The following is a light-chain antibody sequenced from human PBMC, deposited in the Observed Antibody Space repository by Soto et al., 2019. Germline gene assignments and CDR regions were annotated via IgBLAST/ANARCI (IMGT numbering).Light chain of an antibody. Sequence: EIVLTQSPATLSLSPGERATLSCRASQSVSTYLAWYQQKPGQAPRLLIYGASSRATGIPDRFSGSGSGTEFTLTISSLQSEDFAVYYCQQYGSSGTFGQGTKVDI. J-gene: IGKJ1*01. V-gene: IGKV3-20*01. CDR1: QSVSTY. CDR3: QQYGSSGT. CDR2: GAS.